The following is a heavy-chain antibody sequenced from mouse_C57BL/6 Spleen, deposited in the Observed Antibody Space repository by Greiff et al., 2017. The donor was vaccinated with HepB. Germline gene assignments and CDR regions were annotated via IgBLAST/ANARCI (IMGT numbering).Heavy chain of an antibody. V-gene: IGHV6-3*01. CDR2: IRLKSDNYAT. CDR1: GFTFSNYW. CDR3: TGRTVVALYYFDY. J-gene: IGHJ2*01. D-gene: IGHD1-1*01. Sequence: DVKLVESGGGLVQPGGSMKLSCVASGFTFSNYWMNWVRQSPEKGLEWVAQIRLKSDNYATHYAESVKGRFTISRDDSKSSVYLQMNNLRAEDTGIYYCTGRTVVALYYFDYWGQGTTLTVSS.